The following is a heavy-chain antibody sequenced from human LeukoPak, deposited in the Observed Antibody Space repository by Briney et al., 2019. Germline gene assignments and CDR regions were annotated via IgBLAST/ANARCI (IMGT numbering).Heavy chain of an antibody. D-gene: IGHD3-10*01. J-gene: IGHJ5*02. CDR1: GGSISSYY. CDR3: ARGGYYGSGNDFRFDP. Sequence: SETLSLTCTVAGGSISSYYWSWIRQPPGKGLEWIGYIYYSGSTNYKPSLKSRVTISVDTSKNQFSLKLSSVTAADTAVYYCARGGYYGSGNDFRFDPWGQGTLVTVSS. CDR2: IYYSGST. V-gene: IGHV4-59*01.